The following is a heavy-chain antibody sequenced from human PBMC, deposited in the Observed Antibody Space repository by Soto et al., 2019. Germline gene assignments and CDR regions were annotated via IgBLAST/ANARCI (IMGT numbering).Heavy chain of an antibody. Sequence: QVQLVQSGAEVKKPGASVKVSCKASGYTFTSYGISWVRQAPGQGLEWMGLISAYNGNTNYAQKLQGRVTMTTDTSTTTAYMELRSLRSDDTAVYYCARDGVDTATGYYYGMDVWGQGTTVTVSS. CDR2: ISAYNGNT. J-gene: IGHJ6*02. CDR1: GYTFTSYG. D-gene: IGHD5-18*01. V-gene: IGHV1-18*01. CDR3: ARDGVDTATGYYYGMDV.